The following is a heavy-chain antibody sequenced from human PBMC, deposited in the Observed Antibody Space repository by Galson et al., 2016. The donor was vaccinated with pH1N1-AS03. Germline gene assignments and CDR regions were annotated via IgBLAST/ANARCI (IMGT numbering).Heavy chain of an antibody. V-gene: IGHV4-59*01. CDR3: VRDSVGPTNKNALDV. CDR2: VSDTGRT. D-gene: IGHD1-26*01. CDR1: GASISRSY. Sequence: ETLSLPCSVSGASISRSYWGWVRQPPGKGLDWIGYVSDTGRTKYNSSLESRVSMSVDTSTNQFSLKVGSVTAADTAVYYCVRDSVGPTNKNALDVWGQGTTVTVSS. J-gene: IGHJ3*01.